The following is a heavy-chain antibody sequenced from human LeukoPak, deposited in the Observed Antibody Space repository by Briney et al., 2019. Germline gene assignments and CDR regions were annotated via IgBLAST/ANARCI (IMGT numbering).Heavy chain of an antibody. Sequence: GGSLRLSCAASGFTFSSYWMHWVRQVSGKGLVWVSRINSDGTITSYADSVKGRFTISRDNAKNTLFLQMNSLRAEETAVYYCARLTTTGGIWGQGTLVTVSS. J-gene: IGHJ4*02. CDR2: INSDGTIT. V-gene: IGHV3-74*01. CDR1: GFTFSSYW. CDR3: ARLTTTGGI. D-gene: IGHD4-17*01.